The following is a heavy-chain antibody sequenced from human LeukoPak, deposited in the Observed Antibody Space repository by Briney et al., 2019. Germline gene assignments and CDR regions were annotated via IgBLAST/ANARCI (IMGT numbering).Heavy chain of an antibody. CDR1: GYTFSSYG. D-gene: IGHD6-19*01. V-gene: IGHV1-18*01. Sequence: ASVKVTCKTSGYTFSSYGVDWVRQAPGQRLEWMGWSSPYKGDSKFAEKYQGRVTMTTDTSTSTAFMELRSLRSDDTGVYYCARVSYNTGWNGDYWGQGTLVTVSS. J-gene: IGHJ4*02. CDR2: SSPYKGDS. CDR3: ARVSYNTGWNGDY.